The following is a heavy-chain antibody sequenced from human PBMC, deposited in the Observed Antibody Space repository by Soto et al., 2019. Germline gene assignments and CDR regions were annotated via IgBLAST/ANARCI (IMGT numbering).Heavy chain of an antibody. V-gene: IGHV3-7*04. D-gene: IGHD6-19*01. J-gene: IGHJ3*02. CDR2: IKQDGSEK. CDR1: GFTFSSYW. CDR3: ARGMCSSGCYVPGAFDI. Sequence: EVQLVESGGGLVQPGGSLRLSCAASGFTFSSYWMSWVRQAPGKGLEWVANIKQDGSEKYYVDSVKGRFTISRDNAKNSLYLQMNSLRAEDTAVYYCARGMCSSGCYVPGAFDIWGQGTMVTVSS.